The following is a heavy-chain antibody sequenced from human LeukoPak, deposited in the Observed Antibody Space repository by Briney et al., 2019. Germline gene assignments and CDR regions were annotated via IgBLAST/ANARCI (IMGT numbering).Heavy chain of an antibody. CDR3: AKGGAYGDYGGVDY. CDR2: ISSSSSYI. Sequence: GGSLRLSCAASGFTFSSYSMNWVRQAPGKGLEWVSSISSSSSYIYYADSVKGRFTISRDNSKNTLCLQMNSLRAEDTAVYYCAKGGAYGDYGGVDYWGQGTLVTVSS. CDR1: GFTFSSYS. D-gene: IGHD4-17*01. V-gene: IGHV3-21*01. J-gene: IGHJ4*02.